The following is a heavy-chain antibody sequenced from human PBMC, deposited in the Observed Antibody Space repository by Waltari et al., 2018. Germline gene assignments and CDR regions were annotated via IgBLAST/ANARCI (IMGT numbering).Heavy chain of an antibody. CDR3: AKDWGVYSYGYFFDY. Sequence: EVQLLESGGGLVQPGGSLRLSCAASGFTFSSYAMSWVRQAPGKGLGWVSAISGSGGSKYDADSVKGRFTISRDNSKNTLYLQMNSRRAEDTAVYYCAKDWGVYSYGYFFDYWGQGTLVTVSS. J-gene: IGHJ4*02. D-gene: IGHD5-18*01. CDR1: GFTFSSYA. CDR2: ISGSGGSK. V-gene: IGHV3-23*01.